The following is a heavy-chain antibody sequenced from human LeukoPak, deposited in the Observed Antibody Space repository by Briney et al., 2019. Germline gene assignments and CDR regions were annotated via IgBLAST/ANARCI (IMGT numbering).Heavy chain of an antibody. CDR2: IYTSGST. J-gene: IGHJ5*02. V-gene: IGHV4-61*02. CDR3: ARDPSSGWYWFDP. CDR1: GGSISSGSYY. Sequence: SETLSLTCTVSGGSISSGSYYWSWIRQPAGKGLEWIGRIYTSGSTNYNPSLKSRVTISVDKSKNQFSLKLSSVTAADTAVYYCARDPSSGWYWFDPWGQGTLVTVSS. D-gene: IGHD6-19*01.